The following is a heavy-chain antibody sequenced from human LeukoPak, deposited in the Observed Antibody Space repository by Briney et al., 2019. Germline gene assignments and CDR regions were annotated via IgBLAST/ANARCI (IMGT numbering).Heavy chain of an antibody. CDR1: GGTFSSYA. J-gene: IGHJ6*02. CDR3: ARVAVVVVAATLVSDYYYGMDV. V-gene: IGHV1-69*13. D-gene: IGHD2-15*01. CDR2: IIPIFGTA. Sequence: SVKVSCKASGGTFSSYAISWVRQAPGQGLEWMGGIIPIFGTANYAQKFQGRVTITADESTSTAYMELSSLRSEDTAVHYCARVAVVVVAATLVSDYYYGMDVWGQGTTVTVSS.